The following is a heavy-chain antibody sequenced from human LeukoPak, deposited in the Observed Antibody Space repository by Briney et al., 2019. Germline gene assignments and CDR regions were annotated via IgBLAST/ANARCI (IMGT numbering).Heavy chain of an antibody. CDR2: IYSGGST. CDR3: ARLAVAYFDS. V-gene: IGHV3-66*04. CDR1: GFTVSSNY. D-gene: IGHD5-12*01. J-gene: IGHJ4*02. Sequence: GGSLRLSCAASGFTVSSNYMGWVRQAPGNGLEWVSVIYSGGSTYYPDSVKGRFTISRDNSKHTLYLEMNSLRAADTAVYYCARLAVAYFDSWGQGTLVTVSS.